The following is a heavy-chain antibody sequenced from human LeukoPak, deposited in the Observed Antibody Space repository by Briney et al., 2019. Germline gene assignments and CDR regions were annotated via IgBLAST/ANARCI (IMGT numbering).Heavy chain of an antibody. V-gene: IGHV3-48*03. CDR2: ISSSGSTI. CDR1: GFTFSSYE. D-gene: IGHD5-18*01. Sequence: TGGSLRLSCAASGFTFSSYEMNWVRQAPGKGRECVSYISSSGSTIYYADSVKGRFTISRDNAKNSLYLQMNSLRAEDTAVYYCASRGYSYGPYGMDVWGQGTTVTVSS. J-gene: IGHJ6*02. CDR3: ASRGYSYGPYGMDV.